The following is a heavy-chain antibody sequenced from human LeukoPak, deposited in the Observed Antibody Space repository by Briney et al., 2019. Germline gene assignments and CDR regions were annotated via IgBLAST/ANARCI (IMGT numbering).Heavy chain of an antibody. CDR3: ARQCAHDYGDYVDY. CDR1: GYGFTSYW. Sequence: GGSLKISCQGSGYGFTSYWIGWVRPVPGKGLEGMGIIYPGDSDTRYSPSFQGQVTISADKFMSTAYLQWSSLKASDTGMYYCARQCAHDYGDYVDYGGQGTLVTVSS. V-gene: IGHV5-51*01. J-gene: IGHJ4*02. CDR2: IYPGDSDT. D-gene: IGHD4-17*01.